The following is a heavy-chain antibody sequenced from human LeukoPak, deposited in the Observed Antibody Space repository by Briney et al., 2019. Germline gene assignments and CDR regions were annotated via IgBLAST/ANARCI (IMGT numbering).Heavy chain of an antibody. D-gene: IGHD3-10*01. J-gene: IGHJ6*03. Sequence: PGGSLRLSCAASGFTFSSYEMNWVRQAPGKGLEWVSYISSSGSTIYYADSEKGRFTISRDNSKNTLYLQMNSLRAEDAAVYYCARDQGGYYGLGTDYYYYMDVWGKGTTVTISS. CDR3: ARDQGGYYGLGTDYYYYMDV. CDR2: ISSSGSTI. V-gene: IGHV3-48*03. CDR1: GFTFSSYE.